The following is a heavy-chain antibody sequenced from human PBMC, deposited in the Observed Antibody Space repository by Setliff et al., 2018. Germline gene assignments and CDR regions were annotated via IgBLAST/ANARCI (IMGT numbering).Heavy chain of an antibody. Sequence: LSLSCAASGFTFSSYAMSWVRQAPGKGLEWVSIIHSGGSSTYYADSVKGRFTISRDDSKNTLYLQMNGLRAEDTAVYYCAKRGSSWSPIDFWGQGTLVTVSS. D-gene: IGHD6-13*01. V-gene: IGHV3-23*03. CDR3: AKRGSSWSPIDF. CDR1: GFTFSSYA. J-gene: IGHJ4*02. CDR2: IHSGGSST.